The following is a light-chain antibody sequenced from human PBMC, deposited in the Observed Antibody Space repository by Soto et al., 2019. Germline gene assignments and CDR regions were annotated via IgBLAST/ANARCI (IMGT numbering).Light chain of an antibody. CDR3: QQSYSAPYT. CDR1: QSIRNY. J-gene: IGKJ2*01. Sequence: DIQMTQSPSSLSASVGDRVTITCRASQSIRNYLNWYQQKPGKAPKLLIYDASSLQSGVPSRFSSSGSGTDFTLPFSSLQPEDFATYYCQQSYSAPYTFGQGTKLEIK. V-gene: IGKV1-39*01. CDR2: DAS.